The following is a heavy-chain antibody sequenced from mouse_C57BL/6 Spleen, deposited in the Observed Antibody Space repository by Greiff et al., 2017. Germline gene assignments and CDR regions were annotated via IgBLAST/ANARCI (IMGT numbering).Heavy chain of an antibody. CDR2: ISDGGSYT. V-gene: IGHV5-4*03. CDR1: GFTFSSYA. Sequence: EVMLVESGGGLVKPGGSLKLSCAASGFTFSSYAMSWVRQTPEKRLEWVATISDGGSYTYYPDNVKGRVTISIDNAKNNLYLQMSHLKSEDTAMYDCASNYYGSSYRYFDVWGTGTTVTVSS. J-gene: IGHJ1*03. CDR3: ASNYYGSSYRYFDV. D-gene: IGHD1-1*01.